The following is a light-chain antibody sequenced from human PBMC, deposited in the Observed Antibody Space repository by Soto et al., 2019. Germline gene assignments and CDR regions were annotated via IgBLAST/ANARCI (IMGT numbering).Light chain of an antibody. Sequence: ETVLPQSPGTLFLSPGERATLSCRSSQSVSSTYLAWYQQKPGQAPRLLVYGASSRATGIPDRFSGSGSGADFTLTISRLEPEDFALYYCQQYGGSPPITFGQGTRLEIK. CDR2: GAS. V-gene: IGKV3-20*01. CDR1: QSVSSTY. J-gene: IGKJ5*01. CDR3: QQYGGSPPIT.